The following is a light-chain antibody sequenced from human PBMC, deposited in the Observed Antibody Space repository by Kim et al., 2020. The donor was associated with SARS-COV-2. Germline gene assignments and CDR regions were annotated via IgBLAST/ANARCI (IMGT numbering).Light chain of an antibody. V-gene: IGLV3-1*01. J-gene: IGLJ2*01. CDR2: QDI. Sequence: SVSPGQTATISCSGDELGHRYTSWYQQKPGQSPVLVIYQDIKRPSGIPERFSGSNSGNTATLTISGTQTMDEADYYCQAWDTSVVFGGGTQLTVL. CDR1: ELGHRY. CDR3: QAWDTSVV.